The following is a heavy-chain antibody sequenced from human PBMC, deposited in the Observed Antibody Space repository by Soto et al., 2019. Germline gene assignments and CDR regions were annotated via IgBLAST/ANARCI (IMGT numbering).Heavy chain of an antibody. Sequence: QLQLQESGPGLVKPSETLSLTCTVSGGSISSSSFHWGWIRQPPGKGLEWIGSIYYSGSTYYSPSFKSLVTISVETCKNQFALKLISMKVADTAVYYCARHERAAGPEWWFAPWGQGTLVTVS. V-gene: IGHV4-39*01. J-gene: IGHJ5*02. D-gene: IGHD6-13*01. CDR1: GGSISSSSFH. CDR2: IYYSGST. CDR3: ARHERAAGPEWWFAP.